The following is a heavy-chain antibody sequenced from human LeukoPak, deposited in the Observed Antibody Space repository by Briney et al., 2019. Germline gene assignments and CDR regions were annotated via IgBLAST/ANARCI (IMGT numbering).Heavy chain of an antibody. J-gene: IGHJ6*02. D-gene: IGHD2-2*01. CDR3: AREGYCSSTSCEKVGYYYYYGMDV. CDR2: ISAYNGNT. Sequence: GESLKISCQGFGYSFTDYWIGWVRQAPGQGLEWMGWISAYNGNTNYAQKLQGRVTMTTDTSTSTAYMELRSLRSDDTAVYYCAREGYCSSTSCEKVGYYYYYGMDVWGQGTTVTVSS. V-gene: IGHV1-18*04. CDR1: GYSFTDYW.